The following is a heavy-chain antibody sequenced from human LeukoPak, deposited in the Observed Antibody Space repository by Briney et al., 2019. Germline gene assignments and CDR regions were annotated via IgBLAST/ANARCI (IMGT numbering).Heavy chain of an antibody. CDR3: VREREGSNSEH. V-gene: IGHV3-53*01. Sequence: GGSLRLSCAGSGYSFTDYGMGWVRQAPGRGLEWVSTIYSDGNTYYPDSVKGRFTISRDGSKNTLYLQLNSLRTEDTAIYYCVREREGSNSEHWGQGTLVTVSS. CDR2: IYSDGNT. CDR1: GYSFTDYG. J-gene: IGHJ1*01. D-gene: IGHD1-26*01.